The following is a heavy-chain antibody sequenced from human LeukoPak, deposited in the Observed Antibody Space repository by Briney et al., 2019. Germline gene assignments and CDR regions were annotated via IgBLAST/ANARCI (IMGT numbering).Heavy chain of an antibody. J-gene: IGHJ6*03. CDR3: ARVRGIEDRPVRSHMDV. D-gene: IGHD6-6*01. CDR2: INHSGST. Sequence: SETLSLTCAVYGGSFSGYYWSWIRQPPGKGLEWIGEINHSGSTNYNPSLKSRVTISVDTSKNQFSLKLSSVTAADTAVYYCARVRGIEDRPVRSHMDVWGKGTTVSVSS. V-gene: IGHV4-34*01. CDR1: GGSFSGYY.